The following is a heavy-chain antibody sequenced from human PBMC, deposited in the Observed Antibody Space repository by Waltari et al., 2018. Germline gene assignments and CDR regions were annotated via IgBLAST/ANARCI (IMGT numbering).Heavy chain of an antibody. V-gene: IGHV3-74*01. D-gene: IGHD3-3*01. J-gene: IGHJ5*01. CDR3: VRDQYFDFWSGYPPGWFDS. CDR1: GFTFSDYW. CDR2: SKTDGSCP. Sequence: EGQLVESGGGLVQPGGSLRLSCAASGFTFSDYWMHWVRQAPGKGLEWVSRSKTDGSCPTCADSVKGRFTISRDNGKNTLFLQMNSLRAEDTAVYYCVRDQYFDFWSGYPPGWFDSWGQGTLVTVSS.